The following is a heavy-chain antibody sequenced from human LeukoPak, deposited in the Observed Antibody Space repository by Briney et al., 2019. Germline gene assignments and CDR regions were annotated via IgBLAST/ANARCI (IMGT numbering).Heavy chain of an antibody. CDR1: GYTFTDYY. J-gene: IGHJ5*01. Sequence: GASVKVSCKASGYTFTDYYMHWVRQAPGQGLEWMGWMNPNSGGTNYAQKFQGSVTMTRDTSISTVYMELSRLGSDDTAVYYCARASGSYWWFDSWGQGTLVTVSS. CDR3: ARASGSYWWFDS. V-gene: IGHV1-2*02. CDR2: MNPNSGGT. D-gene: IGHD1-26*01.